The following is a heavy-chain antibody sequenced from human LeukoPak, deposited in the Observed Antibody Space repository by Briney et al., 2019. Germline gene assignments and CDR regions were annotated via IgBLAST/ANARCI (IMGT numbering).Heavy chain of an antibody. CDR2: ISYDESNT. CDR3: ALNRGSGWYFHY. J-gene: IGHJ4*02. Sequence: GGSLRLSCAASGFTFSSYEMNWVRQAPGKGLEWVATISYDESNTYFADSVKGRFTISRDNSKNTLYLQMNSLRADDTAVYYCALNRGSGWYFHYWGQGTLVTVSS. D-gene: IGHD6-25*01. V-gene: IGHV3-30*04. CDR1: GFTFSSYE.